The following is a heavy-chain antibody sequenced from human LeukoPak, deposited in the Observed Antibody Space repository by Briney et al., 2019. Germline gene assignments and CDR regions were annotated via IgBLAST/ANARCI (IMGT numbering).Heavy chain of an antibody. V-gene: IGHV3-30-3*02. CDR2: ISYDGSNK. Sequence: PGGSLRLSCTTSGFNFRAYWMGWVRQAPGKGLEWVAVISYDGSNKYYADSVKGRFTISRDNSKNTLYLQMNSLRAEDTAVYYCAKDKFNYYGSGSSPYPNWFDPWGQGTLVTVSS. CDR3: AKDKFNYYGSGSSPYPNWFDP. D-gene: IGHD3-10*01. CDR1: GFNFRAYW. J-gene: IGHJ5*02.